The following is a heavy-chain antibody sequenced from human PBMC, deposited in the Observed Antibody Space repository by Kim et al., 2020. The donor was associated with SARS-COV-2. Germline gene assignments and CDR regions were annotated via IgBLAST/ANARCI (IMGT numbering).Heavy chain of an antibody. V-gene: IGHV3-33*01. CDR2: IWYDGSNK. Sequence: GGSLRLSCAASGFTFSSYAMHWVRQAPGKGLEWVAVIWYDGSNKYYADSVKGRFTISRDNSKNTLYLQMNSLRAEDTAVYYCARGGSKGAFDIWGQGTMVTVSS. J-gene: IGHJ3*02. CDR3: ARGGSKGAFDI. D-gene: IGHD1-26*01. CDR1: GFTFSSYA.